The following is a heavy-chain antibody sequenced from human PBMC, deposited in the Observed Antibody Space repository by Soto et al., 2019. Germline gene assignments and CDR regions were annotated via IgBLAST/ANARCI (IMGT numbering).Heavy chain of an antibody. CDR3: ARLKWLGNYGMDV. J-gene: IGHJ6*02. V-gene: IGHV1-8*01. Sequence: ASVKVSCKASGYTFTRYDINWVRQATGQGLEWMGWMNPNSGNTGYAQKFQGRVTISVDKSITTAYLQWSSLRASDTATYYCARLKWLGNYGMDVWGQGTTVTV. D-gene: IGHD6-19*01. CDR1: GYTFTRYD. CDR2: MNPNSGNT.